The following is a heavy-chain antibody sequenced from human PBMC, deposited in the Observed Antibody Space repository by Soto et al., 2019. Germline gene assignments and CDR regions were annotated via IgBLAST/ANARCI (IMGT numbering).Heavy chain of an antibody. D-gene: IGHD3-10*01. J-gene: IGHJ4*02. CDR2: ISGSGGST. Sequence: GGSLRLSCAASGFTFSSYAMSWVRQAPGKGLEWVSAISGSGGSTYYADSVKGRFTISRDNSKNTLYLQMNSLRAEDTAVYYCANRNWLWFGELSYWGQGTLVTVSS. CDR1: GFTFSSYA. CDR3: ANRNWLWFGELSY. V-gene: IGHV3-23*01.